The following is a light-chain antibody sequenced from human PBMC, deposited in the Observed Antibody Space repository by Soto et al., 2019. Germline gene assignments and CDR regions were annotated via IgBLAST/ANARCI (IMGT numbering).Light chain of an antibody. CDR2: DAS. CDR1: QSVSTY. CDR3: QQRSDWPGLT. Sequence: EIVLTQSPATLSLSPGERVTLSCRASQSVSTYLAWYQQKPGQAPRLLINDASRRATGVTVRFSGSGSGTDFTLTISSLEPEDFGVYYCQQRSDWPGLTFGGGTKVEIK. J-gene: IGKJ4*01. V-gene: IGKV3-11*01.